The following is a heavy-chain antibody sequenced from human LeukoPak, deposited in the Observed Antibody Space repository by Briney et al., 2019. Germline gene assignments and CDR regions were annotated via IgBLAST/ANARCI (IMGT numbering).Heavy chain of an antibody. CDR2: ISWNSGSI. CDR3: AKVPDYYDSSSPFDY. V-gene: IGHV3-9*01. D-gene: IGHD3-22*01. Sequence: GGSLRLSSAASGFTFDDYAMHWVRQAPGKGLEWVSGISWNSGSIGYADSVKGRFTISRDNAKNSLYLQMNSLRAEDTALYYCAKVPDYYDSSSPFDYWGQGTLVTVSS. J-gene: IGHJ4*02. CDR1: GFTFDDYA.